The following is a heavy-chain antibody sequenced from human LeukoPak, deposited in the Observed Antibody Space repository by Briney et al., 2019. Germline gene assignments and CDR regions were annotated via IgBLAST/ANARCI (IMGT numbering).Heavy chain of an antibody. CDR1: AGSLSTYY. Sequence: SETLSLTCTVSAGSLSTYYWSWVRQPPGKELEWIGYIYYSGSTNYNPSLKSRVTMSVDTSKHQFSLKLSSVTAADTAVYYCARQGSVGLADAFDIWGQGTMVTVSS. CDR3: ARQGSVGLADAFDI. CDR2: IYYSGST. J-gene: IGHJ3*02. D-gene: IGHD6-19*01. V-gene: IGHV4-59*08.